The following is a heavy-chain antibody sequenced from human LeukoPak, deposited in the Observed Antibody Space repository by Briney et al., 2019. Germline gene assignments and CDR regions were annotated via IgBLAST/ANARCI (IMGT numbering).Heavy chain of an antibody. V-gene: IGHV3-23*01. CDR2: ISGGGGGT. D-gene: IGHD4-11*01. J-gene: IGHJ4*02. CDR1: EFIFSNYA. CDR3: AKSVEHSNYRKFHD. Sequence: GGSLRLFCAAFEFIFSNYAMSLVRQAPGKGPEWVSGISGGGGGTYYADSVKGRFTISRANSKNTLYLQMKSLRVDDTAVYYCAKSVEHSNYRKFHDWGQGTLVTVSS.